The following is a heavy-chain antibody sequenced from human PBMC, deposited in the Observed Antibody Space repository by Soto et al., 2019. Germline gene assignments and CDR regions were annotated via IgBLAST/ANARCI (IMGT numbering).Heavy chain of an antibody. CDR2: SRNKANSYTT. V-gene: IGHV3-72*01. J-gene: IGHJ4*03. CDR1: GFIFSDRY. Sequence: GGSLRLSCAASGFIFSDRYIDWVRQAPGKGLERVGRSRNKANSYTTDYAASVRGRFAISRDDSRNSVFLQMHSLKTEDTALYYCVRSGDYRSGSYWYFFDYWGQWT. CDR3: VRSGDYRSGSYWYFFDY. D-gene: IGHD3-10*01.